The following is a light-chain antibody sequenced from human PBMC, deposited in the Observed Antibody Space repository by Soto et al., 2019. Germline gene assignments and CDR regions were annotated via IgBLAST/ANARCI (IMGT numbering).Light chain of an antibody. CDR2: DAS. CDR3: QQYDNLPLT. V-gene: IGKV1-33*01. Sequence: DIQMTQSPSSLSASVGDRVTITCQASQDISNYLNWYQQKPGKAPKLLIYDASNVETGVPSRFSGSGSGTDFTFTISSLQPEDIATYNCQQYDNLPLTFGGGTKVEIK. CDR1: QDISNY. J-gene: IGKJ4*01.